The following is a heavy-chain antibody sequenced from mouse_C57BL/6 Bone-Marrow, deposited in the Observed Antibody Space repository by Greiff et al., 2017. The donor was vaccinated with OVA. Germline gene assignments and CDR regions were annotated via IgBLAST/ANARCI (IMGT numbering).Heavy chain of an antibody. D-gene: IGHD1-1*01. Sequence: EVKLVESGGGLVKPGWSLKLSCAASGFTFSDYGMHWVRQAPEKGLEWVAYISSGSSTIYYADTVKGRFTISRDNAKNTLFLQMTSLRSEDTAMYYCARTNYYGSSYRGYAMDYWGQGTSVTVSS. V-gene: IGHV5-17*01. CDR1: GFTFSDYG. CDR2: ISSGSSTI. CDR3: ARTNYYGSSYRGYAMDY. J-gene: IGHJ4*01.